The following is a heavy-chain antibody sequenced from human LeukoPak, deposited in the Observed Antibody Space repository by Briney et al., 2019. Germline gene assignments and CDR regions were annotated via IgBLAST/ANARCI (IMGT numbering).Heavy chain of an antibody. D-gene: IGHD3-10*01. Sequence: SETLSLTCAVYGGSFSGYYWSWIRQPPGKGLEWIGEINHSGSTNYNPSLKSRVTISVDTSKNQFSLKRSSVTAADTAVYYCARVLWFGDPWGQGTLVTVSS. CDR1: GGSFSGYY. J-gene: IGHJ5*02. CDR2: INHSGST. CDR3: ARVLWFGDP. V-gene: IGHV4-34*01.